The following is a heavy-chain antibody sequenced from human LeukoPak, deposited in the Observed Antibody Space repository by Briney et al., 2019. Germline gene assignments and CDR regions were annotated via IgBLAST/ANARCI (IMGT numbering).Heavy chain of an antibody. CDR3: ARGVGGFENWFDP. CDR2: ISSSSYI. V-gene: IGHV3-21*01. D-gene: IGHD3-10*01. J-gene: IGHJ5*02. Sequence: PGGSLRLSCTASGFTFSSYSMNWVRQAPGKGPEWVSSISSSSYIYYADSVKGRFTISRDNAKNSLYLQMNSLRAEDTAVYYCARGVGGFENWFDPWGQGTLVTVSS. CDR1: GFTFSSYS.